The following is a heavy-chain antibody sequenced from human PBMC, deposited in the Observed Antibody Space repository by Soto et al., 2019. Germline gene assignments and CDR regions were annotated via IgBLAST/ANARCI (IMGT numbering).Heavy chain of an antibody. J-gene: IGHJ5*02. CDR3: ARGHNWNLGSWFDP. V-gene: IGHV4-59*08. CDR1: GGSISSYY. CDR2: IYYSGST. Sequence: QVQLQESGPGLVKPSETLSLTCTVSGGSISSYYWSWIRQPPGKGLEWIGYIYYSGSTNYNPSLKSRVTISVDTSKNQFSLKLSSVTAADTAVYYCARGHNWNLGSWFDPWGQGTLVTVSS. D-gene: IGHD1-1*01.